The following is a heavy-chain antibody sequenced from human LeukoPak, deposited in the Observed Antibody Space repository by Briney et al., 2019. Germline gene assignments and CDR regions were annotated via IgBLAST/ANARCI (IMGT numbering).Heavy chain of an antibody. CDR1: EFTFSSYA. CDR2: ISYDGSNK. CDR3: ARESCGGDCISSNWFDP. V-gene: IGHV3-30*04. D-gene: IGHD2-21*02. J-gene: IGHJ5*02. Sequence: PGGSLRLSCAASEFTFSSYAMHWVRQAPGKGLEWVAVISYDGSNKYYADSVKGRFTISRDNSKNTLYLQMNSLRAEDTAVYYCARESCGGDCISSNWFDPWGQGTLVTVSS.